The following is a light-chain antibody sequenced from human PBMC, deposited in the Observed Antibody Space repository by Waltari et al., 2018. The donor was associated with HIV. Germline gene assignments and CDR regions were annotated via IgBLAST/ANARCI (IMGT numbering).Light chain of an antibody. CDR3: PQRLNWPLT. CDR2: GAS. J-gene: IGKJ4*01. V-gene: IGKV3-11*01. CDR1: QSIRPY. Sequence: DIVLTHSPPTPSLSPGERATLSCMASQSIRPYLAWYHLKSGPAPRLLIYGASKRAPGVPSRFSGSVSGTECTLIISSLDPEDFAVYFCPQRLNWPLTFGGGTKV.